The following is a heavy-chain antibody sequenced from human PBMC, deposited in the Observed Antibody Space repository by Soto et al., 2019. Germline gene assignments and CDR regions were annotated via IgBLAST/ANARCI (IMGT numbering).Heavy chain of an antibody. CDR3: AREIFFKMIGAAQPVTPPSGAFDI. CDR2: TSSSGSTI. Sequence: HPGGSLRLSCAASGFTFSSYEMNWVRQAPGKGLEWVSYTSSSGSTIYYADSVKGRFTISRDNAKNSLYLQMNSLRAEDTAVYYCAREIFFKMIGAAQPVTPPSGAFDIWGQGTMVTVSS. V-gene: IGHV3-48*03. J-gene: IGHJ3*02. CDR1: GFTFSSYE. D-gene: IGHD3-22*01.